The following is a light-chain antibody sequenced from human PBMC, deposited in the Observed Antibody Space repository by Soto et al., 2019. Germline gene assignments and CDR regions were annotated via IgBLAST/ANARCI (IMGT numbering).Light chain of an antibody. Sequence: DIQMTQSPSSLSASVGDRVTITCQASQDISNYLNWYQQKPGKAPKLLIYDASNLETGVPSRFSGSGSGTDFTFTISSLQPEDIATYYCQQYDNLPLKRTWTFGQGTKVEIK. CDR3: QQYDNLPLKRTWT. J-gene: IGKJ1*01. CDR1: QDISNY. V-gene: IGKV1-33*01. CDR2: DAS.